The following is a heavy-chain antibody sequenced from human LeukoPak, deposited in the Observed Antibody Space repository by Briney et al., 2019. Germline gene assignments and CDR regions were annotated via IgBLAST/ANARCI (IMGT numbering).Heavy chain of an antibody. Sequence: SETLSLTCTVSGGSISSYYWSWVRQPPGKGLEWIGYIYYSGSTNYNPSLKSRVTISVDTSKNQFSLRLSSVTAADTAVYYCARVTGYMIEDYFDYWGQGTLVTVSS. CDR2: IYYSGST. D-gene: IGHD3-22*01. CDR3: ARVTGYMIEDYFDY. V-gene: IGHV4-59*01. J-gene: IGHJ4*02. CDR1: GGSISSYY.